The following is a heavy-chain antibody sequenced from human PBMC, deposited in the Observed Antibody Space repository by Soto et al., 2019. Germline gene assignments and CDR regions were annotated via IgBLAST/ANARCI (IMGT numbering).Heavy chain of an antibody. V-gene: IGHV1-8*01. CDR1: GYTFTSYD. D-gene: IGHD6-6*01. Sequence: QVQLVQSGAEVKKPGASVKVSCKASGYTFTSYDINWVRQATGQGPEWMGWMNPDSGHTGYARKFRDRISMTRNTSITTAYMELTSLRSDDTAIYYCARGRVRYSSSNYCDPWGRGTLVTVSS. CDR3: ARGRVRYSSSNYCDP. CDR2: MNPDSGHT. J-gene: IGHJ5*02.